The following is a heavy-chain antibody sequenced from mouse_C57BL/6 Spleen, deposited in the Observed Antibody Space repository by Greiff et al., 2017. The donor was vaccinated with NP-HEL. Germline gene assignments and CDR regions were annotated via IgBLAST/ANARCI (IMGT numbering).Heavy chain of an antibody. CDR2: INPNNGGT. CDR3: ARGDYGSSRFAY. J-gene: IGHJ3*01. CDR1: GYTFTDYN. V-gene: IGHV1-18*01. D-gene: IGHD1-1*01. Sequence: VQLKESGPELVKPGASVKIPCKASGYTFTDYNMDWVKQSHGKSLEWIGDINPNNGGTIYNQKFKGKATLTVDKSSSTAYMELRSLTSEDTAVYYCARGDYGSSRFAYWGQGTLVTVSA.